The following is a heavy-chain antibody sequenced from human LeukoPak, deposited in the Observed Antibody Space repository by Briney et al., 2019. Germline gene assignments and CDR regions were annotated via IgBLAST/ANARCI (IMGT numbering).Heavy chain of an antibody. CDR1: GYSITSGFS. J-gene: IGHJ4*02. CDR3: ARRALIAVAGTRHFDY. V-gene: IGHV4-38-2*01. CDR2: ISHSGST. Sequence: SETLSLTCAVFGYSITSGFSWGWIRQPPGKGLEWIGTISHSGSTDYKSTLESRLTISMDTSKNQFSLKLSSVTAADTAVYYCARRALIAVAGTRHFDYWGQGTLVTVSS. D-gene: IGHD6-19*01.